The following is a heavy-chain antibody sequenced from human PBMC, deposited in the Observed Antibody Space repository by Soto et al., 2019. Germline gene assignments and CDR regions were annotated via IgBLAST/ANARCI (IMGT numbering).Heavy chain of an antibody. CDR3: AKDRGLYSNDYYYYMDV. Sequence: AGGFLRLSCAASGGTFSSYAMSWVRQAPGKGLEWVSAISGSGGSTYYADSVKGRFTISRDNSKNTLYLQMNSLRAEDTAVYYCAKDRGLYSNDYYYYMDVWGKGTTVTVSS. CDR2: ISGSGGST. J-gene: IGHJ6*03. CDR1: GGTFSSYA. V-gene: IGHV3-23*01. D-gene: IGHD4-4*01.